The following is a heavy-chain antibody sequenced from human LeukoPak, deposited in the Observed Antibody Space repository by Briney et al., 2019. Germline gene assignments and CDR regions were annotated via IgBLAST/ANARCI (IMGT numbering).Heavy chain of an antibody. CDR3: ARGDGSSWPG. Sequence: SETLSLTCTVSGGSITSTSYYWGWIRQAPGKGLEWIGSIYYIGSTYYNPSLKSRVTISVDTSKNQFSLKLSSVTAADTAVFYCARGDGSSWPGWGQGTLVTVSS. V-gene: IGHV4-39*07. CDR2: IYYIGST. J-gene: IGHJ4*02. CDR1: GGSITSTSYY. D-gene: IGHD6-13*01.